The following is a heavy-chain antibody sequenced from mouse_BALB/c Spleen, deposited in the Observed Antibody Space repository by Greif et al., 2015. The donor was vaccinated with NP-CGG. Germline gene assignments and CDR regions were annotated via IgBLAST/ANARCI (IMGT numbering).Heavy chain of an antibody. J-gene: IGHJ3*01. CDR1: GFSLTSSG. CDR2: IWAGGST. Sequence: VQRVESGPGLVAPSQSLSLTCTVSGFSLTSSGVHWVRQPPGKGLEWLGVIWAGGSTNYNSALMSRLSISKDNSKSQVFLKMNSLQTDDTAMYYCATLFAWFAYWGQGTLVTVSA. V-gene: IGHV2-9*02. CDR3: ATLFAWFAY.